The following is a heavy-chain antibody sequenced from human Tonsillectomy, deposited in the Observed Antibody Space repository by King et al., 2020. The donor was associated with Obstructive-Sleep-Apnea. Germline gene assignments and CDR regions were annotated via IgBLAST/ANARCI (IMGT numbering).Heavy chain of an antibody. V-gene: IGHV5-51*01. Sequence: VQLVQSGAEVKKPGESLKISCKGSGYSVSTYWVAWVRQMPGKGLEWIGFIYPDDSDTRYSRSFQGHVTISADKSSGTAYLQWSSLKASDTAIYYCARHLKESLRGYYYGLDVWGQGTTVTVAS. CDR2: IYPDDSDT. CDR3: ARHLKESLRGYYYGLDV. CDR1: GYSVSTYW. J-gene: IGHJ6*02. D-gene: IGHD2/OR15-2a*01.